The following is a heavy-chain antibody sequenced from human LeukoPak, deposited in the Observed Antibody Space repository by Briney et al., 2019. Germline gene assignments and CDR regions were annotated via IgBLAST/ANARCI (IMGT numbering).Heavy chain of an antibody. D-gene: IGHD6-13*01. Sequence: ASVKVSCKASGYTFTSYDINWVRQATGQGLEWMGWMNPNSGNTGYAQKFQGRVTMTRNTSISTAYMELSSLRSEDTAVYYCARELSSSWYLGYWGQGTLVTVSS. V-gene: IGHV1-8*01. CDR3: ARELSSSWYLGY. CDR1: GYTFTSYD. J-gene: IGHJ4*02. CDR2: MNPNSGNT.